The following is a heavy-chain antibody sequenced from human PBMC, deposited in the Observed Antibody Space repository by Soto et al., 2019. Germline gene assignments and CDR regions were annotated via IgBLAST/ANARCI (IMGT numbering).Heavy chain of an antibody. D-gene: IGHD3-9*01. V-gene: IGHV4-38-2*01. J-gene: IGHJ5*02. CDR1: GYSLTSGYH. CDR2: IYYSGST. Sequence: SETLSLTCGVSGYSLTSGYHWGWIRQPPGKGLEWIGTIYYSGSTNYNPSLKSRVTISVDTSKNQFSLKLSSVTAADTAVYCCARSRYDILTGYGFDPWGQGTLVTVSS. CDR3: ARSRYDILTGYGFDP.